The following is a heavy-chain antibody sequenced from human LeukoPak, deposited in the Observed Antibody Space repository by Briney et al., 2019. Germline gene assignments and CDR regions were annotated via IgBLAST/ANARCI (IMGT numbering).Heavy chain of an antibody. CDR1: GYTFTGYY. CDR2: INPNSGGT. CDR3: ARDDGYCSGGSCPAFDY. D-gene: IGHD2-15*01. Sequence: ASVKVSCKASGYTFTGYYMHWVRQAPGQGVEWMGWINPNSGGTNYAQKFQGRVTITRDTSISTAYMELSRLRSDDTAVYYCARDDGYCSGGSCPAFDYWGQGTLVTVSS. J-gene: IGHJ4*02. V-gene: IGHV1-2*02.